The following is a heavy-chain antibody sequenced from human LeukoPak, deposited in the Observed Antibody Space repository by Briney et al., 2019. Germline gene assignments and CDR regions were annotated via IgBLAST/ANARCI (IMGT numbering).Heavy chain of an antibody. CDR2: IKPDGSEQ. J-gene: IGHJ4*02. D-gene: IGHD2-21*02. CDR1: GFSFSTFW. CDR3: AKDPSDFLVDC. V-gene: IGHV3-7*03. Sequence: GGSLRLSCAASGFSFSTFWMSWVRQAPERGLEWVANIKPDGSEQYYVDSVKGRFTISRDNSKNTVYLQLSSLRAEDTAVYYCAKDPSDFLVDCWGQGTLVTVSS.